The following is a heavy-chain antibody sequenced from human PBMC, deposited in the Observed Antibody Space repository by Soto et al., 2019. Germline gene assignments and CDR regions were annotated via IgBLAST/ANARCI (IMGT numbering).Heavy chain of an antibody. CDR2: VSGSGDSA. Sequence: PGGSLRLSCAASGFTFINYAMGWVRQAPGKGLEWVSAVSGSGDSAYYTDSVKGRFTISRDNSKNTLYLQMNSLRADDTAVYYCAKPPGGSGSPRSVDFWGKGTLVTVSS. CDR1: GFTFINYA. D-gene: IGHD3-10*01. CDR3: AKPPGGSGSPRSVDF. J-gene: IGHJ4*02. V-gene: IGHV3-23*01.